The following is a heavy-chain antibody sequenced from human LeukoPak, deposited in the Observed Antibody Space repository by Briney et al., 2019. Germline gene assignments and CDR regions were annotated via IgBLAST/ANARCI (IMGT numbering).Heavy chain of an antibody. Sequence: PGGSLRLSCAASGFTFSTYWMYWVRQAPGKGLVWVSRINSGGSTALYADSVKGRFTISRDNAKNTLYLQMNSLRTEDTAFYYCASGIAAGSSVAIEYWGQGALVTVSS. J-gene: IGHJ4*02. CDR1: GFTFSTYW. CDR3: ASGIAAGSSVAIEY. D-gene: IGHD6-13*01. CDR2: INSGGSTA. V-gene: IGHV3-74*03.